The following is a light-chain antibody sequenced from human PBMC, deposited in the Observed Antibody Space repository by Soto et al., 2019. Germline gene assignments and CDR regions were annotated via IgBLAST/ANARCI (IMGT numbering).Light chain of an antibody. CDR2: DVS. CDR3: SSYTSSSPPYV. J-gene: IGLJ1*01. Sequence: QSVLTQPASVSGSPGQSITISCTGTSSDVGGYNYVSWYQQHPGKAPKLMIYDVSNRPSGVSNRFSGSKSGNTASLTISGLQPEDEADYYCSSYTSSSPPYVFGTGTKLTVL. CDR1: SSDVGGYNY. V-gene: IGLV2-14*01.